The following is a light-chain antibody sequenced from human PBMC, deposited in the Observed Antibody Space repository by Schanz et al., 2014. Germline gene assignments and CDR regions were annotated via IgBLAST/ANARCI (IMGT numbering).Light chain of an antibody. CDR2: DVS. Sequence: QSALTQPASVSGSPGQSITISCAGTTSDVGGYDCVSWYQQYPGKVPKLMIYDVSDRSSGVSNRFSGSKSGNTASLTVSGLQAEDEADYYCSSYAGSNNFVVFGGGTKLTVL. CDR1: TSDVGGYDC. J-gene: IGLJ2*01. CDR3: SSYAGSNNFVV. V-gene: IGLV2-14*03.